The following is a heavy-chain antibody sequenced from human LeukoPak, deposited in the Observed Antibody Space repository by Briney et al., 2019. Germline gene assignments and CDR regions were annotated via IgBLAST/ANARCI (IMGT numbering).Heavy chain of an antibody. Sequence: GGSLRLSCAASGFTISSSWMSWVRQTPGKGLEWVANIKEDGTEKYYVDSVKGRFTISRDNAKNSLYLQMNSLRAEDTAVYYCARSPGYSSSWYVEFYGMDVWGQGTTVTVSS. V-gene: IGHV3-7*01. CDR2: IKEDGTEK. CDR1: GFTISSSW. CDR3: ARSPGYSSSWYVEFYGMDV. J-gene: IGHJ6*02. D-gene: IGHD6-13*01.